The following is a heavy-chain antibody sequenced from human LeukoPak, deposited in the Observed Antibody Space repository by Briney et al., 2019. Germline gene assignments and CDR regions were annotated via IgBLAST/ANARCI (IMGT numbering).Heavy chain of an antibody. CDR2: IYSDNT. D-gene: IGHD1-26*01. CDR1: GFTVSTNS. V-gene: IGHV3-53*01. CDR3: ARGGSYLSAFDI. J-gene: IGHJ3*02. Sequence: GGSLRLSCTVSGFTVSTNSMSWVRQAPGKGLEWVSFIYSDNTHYSDSVKGRFTISRDNSKNTLYLQMNSLRAEDTAVYYCARGGSYLSAFDIWGQGTMVTVSS.